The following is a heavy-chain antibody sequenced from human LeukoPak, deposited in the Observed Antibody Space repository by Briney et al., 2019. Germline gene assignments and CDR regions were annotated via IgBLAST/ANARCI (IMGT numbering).Heavy chain of an antibody. CDR3: ARGRDSSSSGLFYYYYGMDV. J-gene: IGHJ6*02. V-gene: IGHV3-11*01. CDR2: ISSSGSTI. Sequence: PGGSLRLSCAASGFTFSDYCMSWIRQAPGKGLEWVSYISSSGSTIYYADSVKGRFTISRDNAKNSLYLQMNSLRAEDTAVYYCARGRDSSSSGLFYYYYGMDVWGQGTTVTVSS. CDR1: GFTFSDYC. D-gene: IGHD6-6*01.